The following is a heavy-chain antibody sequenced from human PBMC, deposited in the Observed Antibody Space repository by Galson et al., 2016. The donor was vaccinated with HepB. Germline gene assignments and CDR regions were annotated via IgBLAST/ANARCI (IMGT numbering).Heavy chain of an antibody. J-gene: IGHJ4*02. V-gene: IGHV4-59*01. CDR3: AREIYDSSGFYYLSR. D-gene: IGHD3-22*01. CDR1: GGSISSYY. CDR2: IYYSGST. Sequence: SETLSLTCTVSGGSISSYYWSWTRQPPGKGLEWIGYIYYSGSTNYNPSLKSRVTISVDTSKNQFFLKLTSVTAADTAVYYCAREIYDSSGFYYLSRWGQGTLLTVSS.